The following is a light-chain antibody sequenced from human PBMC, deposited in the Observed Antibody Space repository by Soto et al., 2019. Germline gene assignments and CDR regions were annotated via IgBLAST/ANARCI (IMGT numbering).Light chain of an antibody. CDR1: SSDVGGYNY. CDR3: SSYTSSSVV. V-gene: IGLV2-14*01. CDR2: DVS. Sequence: QSALTQPASVSGTPGQSITISCTGTSSDVGGYNYVSWYQQHPGKAPKLMIYDVSNRPSGVSNRFSGSKSGNTASLTISGLQAADEGDYYCSSYTSSSVVFGGGTKLTV. J-gene: IGLJ2*01.